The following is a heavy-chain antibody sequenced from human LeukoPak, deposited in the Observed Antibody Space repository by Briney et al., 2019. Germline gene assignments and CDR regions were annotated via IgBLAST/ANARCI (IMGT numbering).Heavy chain of an antibody. Sequence: GASVKVSCKASGYTFTSYDISWVRQATGQGLEWMEWMNPNSGNTGYAQKFQGRVTMTRNTSISTAYMELSSLRSEDTAVYYCARGLSSGWYSDYWGQGTLVTVSS. D-gene: IGHD6-19*01. CDR1: GYTFTSYD. V-gene: IGHV1-8*01. CDR3: ARGLSSGWYSDY. J-gene: IGHJ4*02. CDR2: MNPNSGNT.